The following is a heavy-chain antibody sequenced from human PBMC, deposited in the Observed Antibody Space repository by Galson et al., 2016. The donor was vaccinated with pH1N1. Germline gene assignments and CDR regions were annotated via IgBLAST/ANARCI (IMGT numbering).Heavy chain of an antibody. J-gene: IGHJ6*03. CDR2: ISNSDTT. CDR3: ARAGIVAPGKATPYYYYYYYMDV. CDR1: GFSFSNYS. V-gene: IGHV3-48*01. D-gene: IGHD6-13*01. Sequence: SLRLSCAASGFSFSNYSMNWVRQAPGKGLEWISYISNSDTTYNARSVKGRFTISRENAKRSVYLQMDNLRVEDTAVYYCARAGIVAPGKATPYYYYYYYMDVWGKGTTVTVSS.